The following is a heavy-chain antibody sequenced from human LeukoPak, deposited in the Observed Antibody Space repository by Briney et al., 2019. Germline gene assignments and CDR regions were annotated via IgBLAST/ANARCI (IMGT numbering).Heavy chain of an antibody. J-gene: IGHJ6*03. Sequence: GGSLRLSCAASGITLSNYWMHWVRQVPGKGLVWVSRINYEGSTTSYADSVKGRFTISRDNAKNTLYLQMNSLRPEDTALYYCAREPLLDNYYSYMDVWGKGTTVTVFS. D-gene: IGHD1-26*01. V-gene: IGHV3-74*01. CDR1: GITLSNYW. CDR2: INYEGSTT. CDR3: AREPLLDNYYSYMDV.